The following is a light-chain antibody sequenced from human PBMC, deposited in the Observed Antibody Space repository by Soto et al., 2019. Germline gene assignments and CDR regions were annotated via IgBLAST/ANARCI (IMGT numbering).Light chain of an antibody. V-gene: IGKV1-39*01. CDR3: QQSYSTPLT. CDR1: QRISSY. Sequence: DLPMTQSPSSLSASVGDRVTITCRASQRISSYLNWYQQKPGKAPKLLIYAASSLQSGVPSRFSGSGSGTDFTLTISSLQPEDFATYYCQQSYSTPLTFGGGTKVEIK. CDR2: AAS. J-gene: IGKJ4*01.